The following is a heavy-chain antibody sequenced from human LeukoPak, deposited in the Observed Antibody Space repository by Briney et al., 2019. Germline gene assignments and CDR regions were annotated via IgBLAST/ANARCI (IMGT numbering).Heavy chain of an antibody. Sequence: GASVKVSSKASGYTFTGYYMHWVRQAPGQGLEWMGWINPNSGGTNYAQKFQGRVTMTRDTSISTAYMELSRLRSDDTAVYYCASSRLYSGSLRPFDYWGQGTLVTVSS. V-gene: IGHV1-2*02. J-gene: IGHJ4*02. CDR1: GYTFTGYY. CDR2: INPNSGGT. CDR3: ASSRLYSGSLRPFDY. D-gene: IGHD1-26*01.